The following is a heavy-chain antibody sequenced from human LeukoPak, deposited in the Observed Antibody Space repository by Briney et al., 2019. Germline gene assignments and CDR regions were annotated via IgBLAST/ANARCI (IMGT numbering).Heavy chain of an antibody. CDR2: IKSKTDGGTT. CDR3: TAIIAAAGKDI. J-gene: IGHJ3*02. D-gene: IGHD6-13*01. V-gene: IGHV3-15*07. CDR1: GFTFSNAW. Sequence: PGGSLRLSCAASGFTFSNAWMNWVRQAPGKGLEWVGRIKSKTDGGTTDYAALVKGRFTISRDDSKNTLYLQMNSLKTEDTAVYYCTAIIAAAGKDIWGQGTMVTVSS.